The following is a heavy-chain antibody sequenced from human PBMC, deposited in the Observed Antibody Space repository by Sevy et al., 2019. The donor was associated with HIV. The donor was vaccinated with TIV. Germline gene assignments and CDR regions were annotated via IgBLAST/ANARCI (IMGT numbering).Heavy chain of an antibody. CDR3: AGVGRHYDSSGYYYFDY. J-gene: IGHJ4*02. CDR2: IYHSGST. D-gene: IGHD3-22*01. Sequence: SETLSLTCAVSGYSISSGYYWGWIRQPPGKGLEWIGSIYHSGSTYYNPSLKSRVTISVDTSKNQFSLKLGSVTAADTAVYYCAGVGRHYDSSGYYYFDYWGQGTLVTVSS. V-gene: IGHV4-38-2*01. CDR1: GYSISSGYY.